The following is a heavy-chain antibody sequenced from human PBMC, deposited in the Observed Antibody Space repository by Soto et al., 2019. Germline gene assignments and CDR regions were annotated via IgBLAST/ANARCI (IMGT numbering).Heavy chain of an antibody. CDR3: ARGGLDD. CDR2: IWYDGGKT. V-gene: IGHV3-33*01. Sequence: QVQLVESGGGMVQPGRSLRLSCATSGFTFSTYGMHWVRQAPGKGLEWVARIWYDGGKTFYADSVKGRFTISRDNSQNTLYLQMHGLGAEDTAVYYCARGGLDDWGQGTTVTVSS. J-gene: IGHJ6*02. CDR1: GFTFSTYG.